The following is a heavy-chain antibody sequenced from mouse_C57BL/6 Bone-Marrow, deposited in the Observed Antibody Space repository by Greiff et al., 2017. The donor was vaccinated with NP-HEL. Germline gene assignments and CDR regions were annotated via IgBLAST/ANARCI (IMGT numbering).Heavy chain of an antibody. D-gene: IGHD1-1*01. J-gene: IGHJ3*01. CDR1: GYTFTSYW. CDR2: IHPNSGST. V-gene: IGHV1-64*01. CDR3: ARTQFYYYGSSPFAY. Sequence: QVHVKQPGAELVKPGASVKLSCKASGYTFTSYWMHWVKQRPGQGLEWIGMIHPNSGSTNYNEKFKSKATLTVDKSSSTAYMQLSSLTSEDSAVYYCARTQFYYYGSSPFAYWGQGTLVTVSA.